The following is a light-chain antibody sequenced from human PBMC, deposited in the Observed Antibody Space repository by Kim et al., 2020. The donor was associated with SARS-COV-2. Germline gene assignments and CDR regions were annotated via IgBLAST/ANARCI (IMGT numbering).Light chain of an antibody. Sequence: ASIGDRVSIACRASESLVGLLNCYQQKPGKAPTLLICYASTLQDGVPSRCSAGVSATEFTLTISSLRPEDFATYFCEQSYGPPPTFGGGTKVDIK. CDR2: YAS. V-gene: IGKV1-39*01. CDR3: EQSYGPPPT. CDR1: ESLVGL. J-gene: IGKJ4*01.